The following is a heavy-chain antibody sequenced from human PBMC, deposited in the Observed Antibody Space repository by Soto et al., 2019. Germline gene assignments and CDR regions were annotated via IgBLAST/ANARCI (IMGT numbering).Heavy chain of an antibody. J-gene: IGHJ4*02. Sequence: SVKVSCKASGGTFSSYAISWVRQAPGQGLEWMGGIIPIFGTANYAQKFQGRVTITADESTSTAYMELSSLRSEDTAAYYCARGLYYYDSSGYYPFDYWGQGTLVTVSS. V-gene: IGHV1-69*13. CDR2: IIPIFGTA. CDR3: ARGLYYYDSSGYYPFDY. CDR1: GGTFSSYA. D-gene: IGHD3-22*01.